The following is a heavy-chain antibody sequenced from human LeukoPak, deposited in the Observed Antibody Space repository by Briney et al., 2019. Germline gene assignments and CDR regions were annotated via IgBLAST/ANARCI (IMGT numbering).Heavy chain of an antibody. Sequence: GGSLRLSCAASGFTFSSYSMNWVRQAPGKGLEWVSYISSSNSTIYYADSVKGRFTISRDNAKNSLYLQMNSLRAEDTAVYYCASLDIVVVPAAIPRDYWGQGTLVTVSS. D-gene: IGHD2-2*02. CDR2: ISSSNSTI. CDR1: GFTFSSYS. CDR3: ASLDIVVVPAAIPRDY. V-gene: IGHV3-48*01. J-gene: IGHJ4*02.